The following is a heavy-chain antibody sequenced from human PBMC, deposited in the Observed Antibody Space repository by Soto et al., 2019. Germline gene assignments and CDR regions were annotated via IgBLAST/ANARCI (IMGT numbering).Heavy chain of an antibody. Sequence: SETLSLTCAVYGGSFSGYYWSWIRQPPGKGLEWIGEINHSGSTNYNPSLKSRVTISVDTSKNHFSLKLSSVTAADTAVYYCARGRGGIWRIQLFDYWGQGTLVTVSS. CDR3: ARGRGGIWRIQLFDY. D-gene: IGHD5-18*01. J-gene: IGHJ4*02. CDR2: INHSGST. V-gene: IGHV4-34*01. CDR1: GGSFSGYY.